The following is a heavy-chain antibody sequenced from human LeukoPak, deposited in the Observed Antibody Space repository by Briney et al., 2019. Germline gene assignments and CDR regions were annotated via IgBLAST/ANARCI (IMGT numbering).Heavy chain of an antibody. J-gene: IGHJ4*02. Sequence: GGSLRLSCAASGFTFDDYAMHWVRQAPGKGLEWVSLISGDGGSTYYGDSVKGRFTISRDNSKNSLYLQMNSLRTEDTALYFCAKDVTGTTGYFDYWGQGTLVTVSS. CDR2: ISGDGGST. V-gene: IGHV3-43*02. D-gene: IGHD1-20*01. CDR1: GFTFDDYA. CDR3: AKDVTGTTGYFDY.